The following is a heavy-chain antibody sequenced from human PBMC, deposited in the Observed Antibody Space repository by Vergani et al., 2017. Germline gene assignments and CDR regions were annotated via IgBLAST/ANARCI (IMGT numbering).Heavy chain of an antibody. D-gene: IGHD1-7*01. CDR2: IYTSGST. J-gene: IGHJ5*02. Sequence: QVQLQESGPGLVKPSQTLSLTCTVSGGSISSGSYYWSWIRQPAGKGLEWIGRIYTSGSTNYNPSLKSRVTMSVDTSKNQFSLKLSSVTAADTAVYYCARDYPAGGGTTYGWFDPWGQGTLVTVSS. CDR3: ARDYPAGGGTTYGWFDP. CDR1: GGSISSGSYY. V-gene: IGHV4-61*02.